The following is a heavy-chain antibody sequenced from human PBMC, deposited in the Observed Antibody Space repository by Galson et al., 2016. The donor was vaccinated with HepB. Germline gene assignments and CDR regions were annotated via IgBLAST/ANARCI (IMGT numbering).Heavy chain of an antibody. V-gene: IGHV3-23*01. D-gene: IGHD3-10*01. Sequence: APGKGLEWVSGISGSGGRTYYADSVKGRFTISRDNSKNTVYLQMNSLRVEDTALYYCAKDGYFASGSALYGMDVWGQGTTVTVSS. CDR2: ISGSGGRT. CDR3: AKDGYFASGSALYGMDV. J-gene: IGHJ6*02.